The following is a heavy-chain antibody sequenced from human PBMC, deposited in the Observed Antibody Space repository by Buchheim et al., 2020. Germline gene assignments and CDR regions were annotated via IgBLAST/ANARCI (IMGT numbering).Heavy chain of an antibody. V-gene: IGHV3-30-3*01. CDR2: ISYDGSNK. Sequence: QVQLVESGGGVVQPGRSLRLSCAASGFTFSSYAMHWVRQAPGKGLEWVAVISYDGSNKYYADSVKGRFTISRDNSKNTLYLQMNSLRAEDTAVYYCVGGWGFDYWGQGTL. J-gene: IGHJ4*02. CDR3: VGGWGFDY. CDR1: GFTFSSYA. D-gene: IGHD6-19*01.